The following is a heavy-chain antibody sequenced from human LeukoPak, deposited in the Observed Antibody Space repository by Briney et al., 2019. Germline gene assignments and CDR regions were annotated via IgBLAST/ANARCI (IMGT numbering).Heavy chain of an antibody. CDR1: GYTFTDFY. Sequence: GASVKVSCKASGYTFTDFYMHWVRQAPGRGLEWMGWINPKSGGTSYAQKFQGRVTMTRDTSISTAYMELSRLRSDDTAVYYCAREGITIFGVVSVKGMDVWGQGTTVTVSS. CDR2: INPKSGGT. J-gene: IGHJ6*02. V-gene: IGHV1-2*02. D-gene: IGHD3-3*01. CDR3: AREGITIFGVVSVKGMDV.